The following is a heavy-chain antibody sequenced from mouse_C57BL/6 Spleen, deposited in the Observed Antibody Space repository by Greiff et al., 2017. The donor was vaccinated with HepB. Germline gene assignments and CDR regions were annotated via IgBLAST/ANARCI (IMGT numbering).Heavy chain of an antibody. CDR1: GYTFTNYW. J-gene: IGHJ2*01. CDR2: IYPGGGYT. CDR3: ARTYGSYFDY. Sequence: VKLMESGAELVRPGTSVKMSCKASGYTFTNYWIGWAKQRPGHGLEWIGDIYPGGGYTNYNEKFKGKATLTADKSSSTAYMQFSSLTSEDSAIYYCARTYGSYFDYWGQGTTLTVSS. V-gene: IGHV1-63*01. D-gene: IGHD1-1*01.